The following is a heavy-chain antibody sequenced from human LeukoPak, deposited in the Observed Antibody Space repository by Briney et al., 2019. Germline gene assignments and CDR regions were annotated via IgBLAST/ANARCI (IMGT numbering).Heavy chain of an antibody. J-gene: IGHJ4*02. D-gene: IGHD1-1*01. CDR3: ARDSAYNPPDY. CDR2: IYSGGTT. CDR1: GFTVSSNY. V-gene: IGHV3-53*01. Sequence: PGGSLRLSCAASGFTVSSNYMSWVRQAPGKGLEWVSVIYSGGTTYYADSVKGRFTISRDNSKNTLYLQMNSLRAEDTAVYYCARDSAYNPPDYWGQGTLVTVSS.